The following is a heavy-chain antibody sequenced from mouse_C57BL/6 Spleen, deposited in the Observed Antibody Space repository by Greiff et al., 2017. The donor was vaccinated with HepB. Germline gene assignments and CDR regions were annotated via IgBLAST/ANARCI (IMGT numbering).Heavy chain of an antibody. Sequence: EVQLQQSGPELVKPGASVKISCKASGYTFTDYYMNWVKQSHGKSLEWIGDINPNNGGTSYTQKFKGKATLTVDKSSSTAYMELRSLTSEDSAVYYCARDYYGSTLDYWGQGTTLTVSS. V-gene: IGHV1-26*01. CDR3: ARDYYGSTLDY. D-gene: IGHD1-1*01. CDR2: INPNNGGT. CDR1: GYTFTDYY. J-gene: IGHJ2*01.